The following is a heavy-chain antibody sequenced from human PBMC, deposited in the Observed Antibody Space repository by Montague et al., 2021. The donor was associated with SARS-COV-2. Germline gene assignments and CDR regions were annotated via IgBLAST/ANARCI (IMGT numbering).Heavy chain of an antibody. CDR1: GFSLSTSGVG. Sequence: PALGKPTQTLTLTCTFSGFSLSTSGVGVGWIRQPPGKALEWLALIYWDDDKRYSPSLKSRLTITKDTSKNQVVLTMTNMDPVDTATYYCAHDRVTMIVVAKADAFDIWGQGTMVTVSS. D-gene: IGHD3-22*01. CDR3: AHDRVTMIVVAKADAFDI. CDR2: IYWDDDK. J-gene: IGHJ3*02. V-gene: IGHV2-5*02.